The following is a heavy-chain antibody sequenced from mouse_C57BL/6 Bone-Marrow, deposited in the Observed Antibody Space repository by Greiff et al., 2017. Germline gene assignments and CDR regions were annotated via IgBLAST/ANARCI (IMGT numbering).Heavy chain of an antibody. J-gene: IGHJ4*01. V-gene: IGHV1-74*01. Sequence: QVQLQQPGAELVKPGASVKVSCKASGYTFTSYWMHWVKQRPGQGLEWIGRIHPSDSDSNYNQKFKGKATLTVDKSSSTAYMQHSSLTSEDTAVYYCAIPLLYYDSSYDAMDYWGQGTSVTGSS. D-gene: IGHD1-1*01. CDR3: AIPLLYYDSSYDAMDY. CDR1: GYTFTSYW. CDR2: IHPSDSDS.